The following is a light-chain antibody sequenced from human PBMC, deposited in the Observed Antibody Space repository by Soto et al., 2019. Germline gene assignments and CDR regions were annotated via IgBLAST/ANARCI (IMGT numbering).Light chain of an antibody. Sequence: DIQMTQSPSTLSASVGDRVTITCRASQSISTWLAWYQQKPGKAPKLLIFDASNLESGVPSRFSGSGSGTEFSLTISSLQPDDFATYYCKQYNTYSPVTFGQGTKLEIK. J-gene: IGKJ2*01. CDR3: KQYNTYSPVT. V-gene: IGKV1-5*01. CDR2: DAS. CDR1: QSISTW.